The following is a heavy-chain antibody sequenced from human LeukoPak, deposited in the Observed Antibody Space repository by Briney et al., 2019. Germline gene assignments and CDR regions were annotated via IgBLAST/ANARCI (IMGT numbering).Heavy chain of an antibody. J-gene: IGHJ4*02. V-gene: IGHV3-30*04. D-gene: IGHD5-18*01. Sequence: GGSLRLSCVGYGFTFRASPVHWVRQTPERGLEWVALISYGGSPRYYADFVKGRFTISRDDSRNTVHLQMNSLRGDDTALYFCATAGGYSYGSRFDRWGQGTLVTVSS. CDR3: ATAGGYSYGSRFDR. CDR1: GFTFRASP. CDR2: ISYGGSPR.